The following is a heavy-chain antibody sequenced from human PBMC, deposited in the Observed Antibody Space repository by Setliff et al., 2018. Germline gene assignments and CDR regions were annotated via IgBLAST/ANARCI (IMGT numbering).Heavy chain of an antibody. CDR2: IKQDGSEK. D-gene: IGHD4-17*01. V-gene: IGHV3-7*01. Sequence: GGSLRLSCAASGFSLSSYWMSWVRQAPGKGLEWVANIKQDGSEKYYVDSVKGRFTISRDNARNSLYLQMNSLRAEDTAVYFCGRVYNPKRDHGDYLGENFDYWGQGTLVTVSS. CDR1: GFSLSSYW. J-gene: IGHJ4*02. CDR3: GRVYNPKRDHGDYLGENFDY.